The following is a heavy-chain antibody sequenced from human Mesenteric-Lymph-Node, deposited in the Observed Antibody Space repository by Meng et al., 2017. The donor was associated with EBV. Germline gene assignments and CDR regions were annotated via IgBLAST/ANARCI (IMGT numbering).Heavy chain of an antibody. CDR3: ARGGGVLTPLDY. J-gene: IGHJ4*02. D-gene: IGHD4-23*01. Sequence: QVQFQQWGEGLLKPSGTRSLTCAVYGDSFSGYFWSWIRQPLGKGLEWIGEINHSGGTNYNPSLESRVTISVDASKNQFSLKLRSVTAADTAVYYCARGGGVLTPLDYWGQGGLVTVSS. V-gene: IGHV4-34*02. CDR1: GDSFSGYF. CDR2: INHSGGT.